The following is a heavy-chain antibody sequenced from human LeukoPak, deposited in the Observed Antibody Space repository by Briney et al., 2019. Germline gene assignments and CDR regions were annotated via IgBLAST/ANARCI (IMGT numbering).Heavy chain of an antibody. CDR2: VNTISSYI. CDR1: GFTFSSYS. CDR3: ARLRRNSDRSGFYYYYDN. J-gene: IGHJ4*02. V-gene: IGHV3-21*01. Sequence: GGSLRLSCAASGFTFSSYSFNWVRHAPGKGLEWVSSVNTISSYIYYADSVKGRFTISRDNVENSVYLQMNSLRAEDSAVYYCARLRRNSDRSGFYYYYDNWGQGTLVTVSS. D-gene: IGHD3-22*01.